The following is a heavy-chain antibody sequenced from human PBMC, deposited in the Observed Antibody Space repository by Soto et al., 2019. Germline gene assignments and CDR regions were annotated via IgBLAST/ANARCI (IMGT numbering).Heavy chain of an antibody. CDR3: AKDVVVATIFPIYYYGMDV. D-gene: IGHD5-12*01. V-gene: IGHV3-23*01. CDR1: GFTFSSYA. CDR2: ISGSGGST. J-gene: IGHJ6*02. Sequence: PGGSLRLSCAASGFTFSSYAMSWVRQAPGKGLEWVSAISGSGGSTYYADSVKGRFTISRDNSKNTLYLQMNSLRAEDTAVYYCAKDVVVATIFPIYYYGMDVWGQGTTVTVSS.